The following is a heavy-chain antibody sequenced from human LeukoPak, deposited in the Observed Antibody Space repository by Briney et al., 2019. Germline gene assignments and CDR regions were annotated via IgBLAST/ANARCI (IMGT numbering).Heavy chain of an antibody. J-gene: IGHJ4*02. CDR2: ISGSGGST. Sequence: PGGSLRLSCAASGFTFNTYGMSWVRQAPGKGLEWVSAISGSGGSTYYANSVKGRFTISRDNSKTTLYLQMNSLRAEDTAIYYCASRPGVDFDYWGQGTLVTVSS. D-gene: IGHD1-14*01. CDR1: GFTFNTYG. V-gene: IGHV3-23*01. CDR3: ASRPGVDFDY.